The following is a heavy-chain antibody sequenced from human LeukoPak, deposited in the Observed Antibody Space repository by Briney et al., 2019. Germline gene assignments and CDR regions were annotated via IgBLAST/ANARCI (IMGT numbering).Heavy chain of an antibody. CDR2: ISSSSSYI. J-gene: IGHJ6*03. CDR3: AKVVKTIFGGYMDV. V-gene: IGHV3-21*01. Sequence: GGSLRLSCAASRFTFSSYSMNWVRQAPGKGLEWVSSISSSSSYIYYADSVKGRFTISRDNAKNSLYLQMNSLRAEDTAVYYCAKVVKTIFGGYMDVWGKGTTVTVSS. D-gene: IGHD3-3*01. CDR1: RFTFSSYS.